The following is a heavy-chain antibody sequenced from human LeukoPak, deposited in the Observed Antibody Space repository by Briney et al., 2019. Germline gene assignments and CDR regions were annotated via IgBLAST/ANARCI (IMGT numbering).Heavy chain of an antibody. D-gene: IGHD5-12*01. Sequence: GGSLRLSCAASGFNFIDYSMNWVRQAPGKGLEWISYIGISSGNTKYADSVKGRVTISRDKARNSLYPQMNSLRVEDTAVCYCARDHRYAFDNWGHGTLVTVSS. CDR1: GFNFIDYS. CDR3: ARDHRYAFDN. CDR2: IGISSGNT. V-gene: IGHV3-48*01. J-gene: IGHJ4*01.